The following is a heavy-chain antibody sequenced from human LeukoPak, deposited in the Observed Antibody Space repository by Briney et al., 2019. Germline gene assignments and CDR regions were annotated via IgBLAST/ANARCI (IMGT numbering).Heavy chain of an antibody. D-gene: IGHD3-22*01. V-gene: IGHV4-59*01. CDR1: GGSISRYY. J-gene: IGHJ4*02. CDR2: IYYSGST. CDR3: ARVSDDSSGYYSGSLDY. Sequence: PSETLSLTCTVSGGSISRYYWSWIRQPPRKGLEWIGYIYYSGSTNYNPSLKSRVTISVDTSKNQFSLKLSSVTAADTAVYYCARVSDDSSGYYSGSLDYWGQGTLVTVSS.